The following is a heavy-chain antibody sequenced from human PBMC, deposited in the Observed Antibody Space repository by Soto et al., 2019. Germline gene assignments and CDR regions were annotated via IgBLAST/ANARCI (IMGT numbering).Heavy chain of an antibody. CDR1: GFTFSSYA. V-gene: IGHV3-23*01. CDR2: ISGSGGNT. D-gene: IGHD4-17*01. Sequence: LRLSCAASGFTFSSYAMSWVRQAPGKGLEWVSAISGSGGNTYYADSVKGRFTISRDNSKNTLYLQMNSLRAEDTAVYYCAKDRFSPVTPGYFDYWGQGTLVTVSS. CDR3: AKDRFSPVTPGYFDY. J-gene: IGHJ4*02.